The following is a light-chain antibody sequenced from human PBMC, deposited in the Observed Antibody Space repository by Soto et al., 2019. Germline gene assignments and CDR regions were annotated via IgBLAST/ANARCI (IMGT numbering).Light chain of an antibody. V-gene: IGLV2-14*01. CDR1: SSDVGNYNY. CDR3: SSYTSSNPRV. J-gene: IGLJ1*01. CDR2: EVS. Sequence: QSALTQPASVSGSPGQSATISCTGTSSDVGNYNYVSWYQQYPGKAPKLMIYEVSNRPSGVSNRFSGSKSGNTASLTISGLQAEDEADYYCSSYTSSNPRVFGTGTEVTVL.